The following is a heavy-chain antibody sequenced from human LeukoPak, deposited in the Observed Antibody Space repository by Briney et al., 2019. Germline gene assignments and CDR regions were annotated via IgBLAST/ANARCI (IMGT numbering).Heavy chain of an antibody. V-gene: IGHV1-8*01. J-gene: IGHJ4*02. CDR3: ARELVYDYGDYEDY. CDR1: GYTFTSYD. CDR2: MNPNSGNT. D-gene: IGHD4-17*01. Sequence: ASVKVSCKASGYTFTSYDINWVRQATGQGLEWMGWMNPNSGNTGYAQKFQGRVTMTRNTSISTAYMELSSLRSEDTAVYYCARELVYDYGDYEDYWGQGTLVTVSS.